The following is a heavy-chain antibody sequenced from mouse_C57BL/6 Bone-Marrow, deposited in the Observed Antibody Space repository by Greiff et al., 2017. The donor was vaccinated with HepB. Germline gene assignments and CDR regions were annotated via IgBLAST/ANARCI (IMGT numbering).Heavy chain of an antibody. D-gene: IGHD2-3*01. CDR2: INPYNGDT. CDR1: GYSFTGYF. Sequence: EVQLQQSGPELVKPGDSVKISCKASGYSFTGYFMNWVMQSHGKSLEWIGRINPYNGDTFYNQKFKGKATLTVDKSSSTAHMELRSLTSEDSAVYYCARRGYYAWFAYGGQGTLVTVSA. V-gene: IGHV1-20*01. J-gene: IGHJ3*01. CDR3: ARRGYYAWFAY.